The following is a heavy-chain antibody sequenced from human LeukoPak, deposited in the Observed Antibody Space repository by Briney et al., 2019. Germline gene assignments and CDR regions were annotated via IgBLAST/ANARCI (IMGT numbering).Heavy chain of an antibody. J-gene: IGHJ4*02. CDR3: ARSYYDSSGYYPGDY. CDR1: GYTFTGYY. CDR2: INPNSGGT. D-gene: IGHD3-22*01. V-gene: IGHV1-2*02. Sequence: ASVKVSCKVSGYTFTGYYMHWVRQAPGQGLEWMGWINPNSGGTNYAQKVQGRVTMTRDTSISTAYMELSRLRSDDTAVYYCARSYYDSSGYYPGDYWGQGTLVTVSS.